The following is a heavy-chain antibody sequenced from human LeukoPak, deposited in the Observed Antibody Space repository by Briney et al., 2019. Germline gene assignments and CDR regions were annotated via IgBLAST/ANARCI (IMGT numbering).Heavy chain of an antibody. CDR2: TSYSEGT. Sequence: PSETLSLTCTVSGGSVSRGGYYWNWIRQHPGKGLEWIGFTSYSEGTYDNPSLMSRITISVDRSQNQFSLKMRDVTAADTAVYFCATADWESFYFDSWGQGALVAVSS. CDR1: GGSVSRGGYY. J-gene: IGHJ4*02. V-gene: IGHV4-31*03. CDR3: ATADWESFYFDS. D-gene: IGHD1-26*01.